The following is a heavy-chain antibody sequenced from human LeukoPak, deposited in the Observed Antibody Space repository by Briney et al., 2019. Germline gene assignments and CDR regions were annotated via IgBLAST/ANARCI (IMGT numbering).Heavy chain of an antibody. CDR1: GFTFSSYS. Sequence: GGSLRLSCAASGFTFSSYSMNWVRQAPGKGLEWVSSISSSSSYIYYADSVKGRFTISRDNAKNSLYLQMNSLRAEDTAVYYCARAIERYSSSWYYFDYWGQGTLVTVSS. D-gene: IGHD6-13*01. CDR2: ISSSSSYI. J-gene: IGHJ4*02. CDR3: ARAIERYSSSWYYFDY. V-gene: IGHV3-21*01.